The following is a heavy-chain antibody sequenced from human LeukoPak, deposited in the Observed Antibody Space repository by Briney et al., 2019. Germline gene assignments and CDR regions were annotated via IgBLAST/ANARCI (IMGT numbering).Heavy chain of an antibody. CDR2: ISYDGSNK. V-gene: IGHV3-30*03. D-gene: IGHD2-15*01. Sequence: GGSLRLSCAASGFTFSSYGMHWVRQAPGKGLEWVAVISYDGSNKYYADSVKGRFTISRDNAKNSLYLQMNSLRAEDTAVYYCARDCSGGSCYSRHFDYWGQGTLVTVSS. CDR3: ARDCSGGSCYSRHFDY. CDR1: GFTFSSYG. J-gene: IGHJ4*02.